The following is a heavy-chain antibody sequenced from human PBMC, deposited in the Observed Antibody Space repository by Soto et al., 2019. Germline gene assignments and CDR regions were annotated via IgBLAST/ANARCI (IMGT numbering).Heavy chain of an antibody. CDR2: INPNSGGT. CDR3: AREMGATVRGGTPDY. D-gene: IGHD4-17*01. V-gene: IGHV1-2*02. CDR1: GYTFTGYY. Sequence: GASVKVSCKASGYTFTGYYMHWVRQAPGQGLEWMGWINPNSGGTNYAQKFQGRVTMTRDTSISTAYMELSRLRSDDTAVYYCAREMGATVRGGTPDYWGQGTLVTVSS. J-gene: IGHJ4*02.